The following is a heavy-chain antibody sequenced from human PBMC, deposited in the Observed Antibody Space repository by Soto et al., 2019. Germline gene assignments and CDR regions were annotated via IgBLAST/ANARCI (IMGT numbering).Heavy chain of an antibody. Sequence: SETLSLTCSVSGGSVISGSYYWIWIRQPPGKGLEWIGYIYYSGSTNYNPSLKSRVTISVDTSKNQFSLKLSSVTAADTAVYYCARAGTIHRYCSGGSCSDGAFDIWGQGTMVTVSS. D-gene: IGHD2-15*01. CDR1: GGSVISGSYY. CDR2: IYYSGST. CDR3: ARAGTIHRYCSGGSCSDGAFDI. J-gene: IGHJ3*02. V-gene: IGHV4-61*01.